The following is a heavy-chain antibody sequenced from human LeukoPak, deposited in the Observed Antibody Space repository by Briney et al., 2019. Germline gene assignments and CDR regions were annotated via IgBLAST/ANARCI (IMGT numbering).Heavy chain of an antibody. D-gene: IGHD3-16*01. CDR2: ISYDGNDK. V-gene: IGHV3-30-3*01. Sequence: GGSLRLSCAASGFTFSNYAMHWVRQAPGKGLEWVAIISYDGNDKYYTDSVKGRFTISRDNAKNSLYLQMNSLRAEDTAVYYCAREGKDLRLGYYNSGMDVWGQGTTVSVSS. CDR3: AREGKDLRLGYYNSGMDV. J-gene: IGHJ6*02. CDR1: GFTFSNYA.